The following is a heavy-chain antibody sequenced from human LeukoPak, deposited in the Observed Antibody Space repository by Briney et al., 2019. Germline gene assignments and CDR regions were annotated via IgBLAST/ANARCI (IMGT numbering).Heavy chain of an antibody. CDR2: ISNIGDII. J-gene: IGHJ6*03. D-gene: IGHD6-13*01. V-gene: IGHV3-48*03. CDR3: AKGATAVVGTVYMDV. Sequence: GGSLRLSCAASGFTFSNYEMNWVRQAPGKGLEWISHISNIGDIIHYADSVEGRFTISRDNAKNSVYLQMNSLTAEDTAVYYCAKGATAVVGTVYMDVWGKGTTVTISS. CDR1: GFTFSNYE.